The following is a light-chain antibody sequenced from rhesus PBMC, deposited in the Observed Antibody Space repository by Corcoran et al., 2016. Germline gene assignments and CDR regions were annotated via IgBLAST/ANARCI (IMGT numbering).Light chain of an antibody. Sequence: DIQMTQSPSALSASVGDRVTISCRASQNIYSNLAWYQQKPGKAPKLLIYSASTLQTGIPSRFSGRGHGTDFTLTINSLQPEDSAAYYCQQYYDNPPTSGQGTKVEIK. V-gene: IGKV1S12*01. CDR3: QQYYDNPPT. CDR2: SAS. CDR1: QNIYSN. J-gene: IGKJ1*01.